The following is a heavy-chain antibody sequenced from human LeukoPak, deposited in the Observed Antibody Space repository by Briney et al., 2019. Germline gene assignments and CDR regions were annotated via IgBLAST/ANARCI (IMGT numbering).Heavy chain of an antibody. V-gene: IGHV3-7*01. CDR1: GFTFSSYW. J-gene: IGHJ4*02. CDR2: IKQDGSEK. CDR3: ARRRREFDY. Sequence: GGSLRLSCAAPGFTFSSYWMSWVRQAPGKGLEWVANIKQDGSEKYYVDSVKGRFTISRDNAKNSLYLQMNSLRAEDTAVYYCARRRREFDYWGQGTLVTVSS.